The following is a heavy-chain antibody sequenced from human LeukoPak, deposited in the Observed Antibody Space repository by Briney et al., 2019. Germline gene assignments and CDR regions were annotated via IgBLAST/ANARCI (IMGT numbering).Heavy chain of an antibody. J-gene: IGHJ4*02. CDR3: ARDGSARYYFDY. CDR2: IYYSGST. Sequence: PETLSLTCTVSGGSISTYYWNWIRQPPGKGLEWIGYIYYSGSTNYNPSLKSRVTISVDTSKNQFSLKLSSVTAADTAMYYCARDGSARYYFDYWGQGTLVTVSS. CDR1: GGSISTYY. V-gene: IGHV4-59*01.